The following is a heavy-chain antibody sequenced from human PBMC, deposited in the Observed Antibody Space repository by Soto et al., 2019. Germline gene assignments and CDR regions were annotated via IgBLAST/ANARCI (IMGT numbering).Heavy chain of an antibody. V-gene: IGHV1-3*01. CDR3: TRSAVRASGGLIGPFDH. CDR1: GYSFTTYA. CDR2: INAGNGNT. D-gene: IGHD3-16*02. J-gene: IGHJ4*01. Sequence: ASVKVSCKASGYSFTTYAMHWVRQAPGQRLEWMGWINAGNGNTKYSQKLQGRVTITRDTSASTAYMELSSLRSEDTAVYYCTRSAVRASGGLIGPFDHWG.